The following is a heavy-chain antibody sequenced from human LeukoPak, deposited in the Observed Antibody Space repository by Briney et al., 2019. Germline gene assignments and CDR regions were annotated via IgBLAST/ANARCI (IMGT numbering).Heavy chain of an antibody. D-gene: IGHD7-27*01. Sequence: PSETLSLTCTVSGGSISSGGYYWGWIRQPPGKGLEWIGYIYHSGSTYYNPSLKSRVTISVDRSKNQFSLKLSSVTAADTAVYYCASGTGEGYYYYYMDVWGKGTTVTVSS. CDR2: IYHSGST. J-gene: IGHJ6*03. V-gene: IGHV4-30-2*01. CDR1: GGSISSGGYY. CDR3: ASGTGEGYYYYYMDV.